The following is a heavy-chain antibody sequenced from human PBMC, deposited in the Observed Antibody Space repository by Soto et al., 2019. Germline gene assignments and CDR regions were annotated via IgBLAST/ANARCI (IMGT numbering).Heavy chain of an antibody. V-gene: IGHV5-51*01. Sequence: PGESLKISCKGSGYSFTSYWIGWVRQMPGKGLEWMGIIYPGDSDTRYSPSFQGQVTISADKSISTAYLQWSSLKASDTAMYYCGTWSITASPNHHCCGRWGKGSLVTVSS. CDR2: IYPGDSDT. J-gene: IGHJ4*02. D-gene: IGHD2-21*02. CDR3: GTWSITASPNHHCCGR. CDR1: GYSFTSYW.